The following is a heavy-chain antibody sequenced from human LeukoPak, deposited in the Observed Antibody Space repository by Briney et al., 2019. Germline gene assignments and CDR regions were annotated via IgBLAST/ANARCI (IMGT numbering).Heavy chain of an antibody. J-gene: IGHJ4*02. CDR2: ISHSSTYI. V-gene: IGHV3-21*01. D-gene: IGHD1-14*01. Sequence: PGGSLRLSCAASGFTLSSYGMHWVRQAPGKGLEWVSSISHSSTYIYYADSMKGRFTISRDNAKNSLFLQMNSLRAEDTAVYYCAREVFPDYWGQGTLVTVSS. CDR1: GFTLSSYG. CDR3: AREVFPDY.